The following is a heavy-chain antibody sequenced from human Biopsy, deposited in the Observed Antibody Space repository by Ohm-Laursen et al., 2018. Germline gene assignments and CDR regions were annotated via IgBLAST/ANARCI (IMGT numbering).Heavy chain of an antibody. J-gene: IGHJ4*02. CDR2: IYYSGST. CDR1: GGSISRSSYY. CDR3: ARQEFATSPLDY. D-gene: IGHD3-10*01. Sequence: SDTLSLTCTVTGGSISRSSYYWDWIRQPPGKGLEWIGSIYYSGSTYYNPSLKSRVTISADRFKNQFSLKLTSVTAADTAMYYCARQEFATSPLDYWGQGSPVTVSS. V-gene: IGHV4-39*01.